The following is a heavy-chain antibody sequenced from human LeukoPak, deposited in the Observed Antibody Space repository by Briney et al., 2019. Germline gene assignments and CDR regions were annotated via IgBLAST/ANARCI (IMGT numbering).Heavy chain of an antibody. CDR2: IRSKAYGGTT. V-gene: IGHV3-49*04. Sequence: GGSLRLSCTASGFTFGDYAMSWVRQAPGKGLEWVGFIRSKAYGGTTEYAASVKGRFTISRDDSKSIAYLQMNSLKTEDTAVYYCTRDPSSGWLGFDPWGQGTLVTVSS. D-gene: IGHD6-19*01. CDR3: TRDPSSGWLGFDP. J-gene: IGHJ5*02. CDR1: GFTFGDYA.